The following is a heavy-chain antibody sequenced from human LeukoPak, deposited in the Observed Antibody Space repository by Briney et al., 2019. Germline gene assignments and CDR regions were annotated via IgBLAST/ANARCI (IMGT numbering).Heavy chain of an antibody. CDR3: ARAGPYSSSWTYYFDY. Sequence: PGGSLRLSCAASGFTFDDYAMHWVRQAPGKGLEWVSGISWNSGSIGYADSVKGRFTISRDNAKNSQYLQMNSLRAEDTAVYYCARAGPYSSSWTYYFDYWGQGTLVTVSS. J-gene: IGHJ4*02. D-gene: IGHD6-13*01. V-gene: IGHV3-9*01. CDR1: GFTFDDYA. CDR2: ISWNSGSI.